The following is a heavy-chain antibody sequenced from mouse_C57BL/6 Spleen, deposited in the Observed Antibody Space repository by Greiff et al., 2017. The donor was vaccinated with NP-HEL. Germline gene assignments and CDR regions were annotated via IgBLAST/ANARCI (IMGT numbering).Heavy chain of an antibody. CDR2: ISSGSSTI. V-gene: IGHV5-17*01. J-gene: IGHJ2*01. Sequence: EVKLVESGGGLVKPGGSLKLSCAASGFTFSDYGMHWVRQAPEKGLEWVAYISSGSSTIYYADTVKGRFTISRDNAKNTLFLQMTSLRSEDTAMYYCARSRYYYGSLDYWGQGTTLTVSS. CDR1: GFTFSDYG. D-gene: IGHD1-1*01. CDR3: ARSRYYYGSLDY.